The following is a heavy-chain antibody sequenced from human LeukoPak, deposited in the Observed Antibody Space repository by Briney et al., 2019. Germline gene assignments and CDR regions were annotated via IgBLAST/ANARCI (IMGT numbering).Heavy chain of an antibody. Sequence: GGSLRLSCEASGFTFSSHGMHWVRQPPGKGLEWVAVISYHGSDKYYADSVKGRFTISRDNSKNTLYLQMNSLRAEDTAVYYCARIVTPSLYYGMDVWGQGTTVTVSS. J-gene: IGHJ6*02. CDR1: GFTFSSHG. CDR2: ISYHGSDK. CDR3: ARIVTPSLYYGMDV. V-gene: IGHV3-30*19. D-gene: IGHD2-15*01.